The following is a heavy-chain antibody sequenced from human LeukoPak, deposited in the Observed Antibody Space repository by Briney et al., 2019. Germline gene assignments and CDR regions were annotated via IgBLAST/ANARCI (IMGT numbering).Heavy chain of an antibody. J-gene: IGHJ4*02. Sequence: GGSLRLSCAASRFTFDEYGMSWVRQAPGKWLEWVSVIYSGGSTYYADSVKGRFTISRDNAKNSLYLQMNSLRAEDTALYYCARPRGYSSGWYEEFDYWGQGTLVTVSS. CDR2: IYSGGST. V-gene: IGHV3-20*04. CDR1: RFTFDEYG. CDR3: ARPRGYSSGWYEEFDY. D-gene: IGHD6-19*01.